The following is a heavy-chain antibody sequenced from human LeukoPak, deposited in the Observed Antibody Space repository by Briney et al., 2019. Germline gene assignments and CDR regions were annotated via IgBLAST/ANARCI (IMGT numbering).Heavy chain of an antibody. CDR3: ARAQGPRTSYYYYYGMDV. V-gene: IGHV1-18*01. D-gene: IGHD1-7*01. CDR2: ISAYNGNT. CDR1: GYTFTSYG. J-gene: IGHJ6*02. Sequence: ASVNVSCKASGYTFTSYGISWVRQAPGQGLEWMGWISAYNGNTNYAQKLQGRVTMTTDTSTSTAYMELRSLRSDDTAVYYCARAQGPRTSYYYYYGMDVWGQGTTVTVSS.